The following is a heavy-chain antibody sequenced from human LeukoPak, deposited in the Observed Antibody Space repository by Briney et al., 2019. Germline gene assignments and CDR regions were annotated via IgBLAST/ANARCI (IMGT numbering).Heavy chain of an antibody. CDR1: GFTFSSYA. V-gene: IGHV3-21*01. J-gene: IGHJ3*01. D-gene: IGHD2-15*01. CDR3: ARGFCSGGTCYRITGTFDV. Sequence: GGSLRLSCAASGFTFSSYAMSWLRQSPGKGLEWVASISLAGTYIDYADSVKGRFTISRDNGNNSLFLEMTSLRADDTAVYYCARGFCSGGTCYRITGTFDVWGHGTMVSVSS. CDR2: ISLAGTYI.